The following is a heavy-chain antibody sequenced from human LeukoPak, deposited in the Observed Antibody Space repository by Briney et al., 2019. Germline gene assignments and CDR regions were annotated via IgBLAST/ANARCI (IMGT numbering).Heavy chain of an antibody. Sequence: GGSLRLSCAASSNYWMHWVRQVPGKGLVWVSHINSDGSWTSYADSVKGRFTISKDNAKNAVYLQMNSLRAEDTAVYYCVSFYETYWGRGTLVTVSS. D-gene: IGHD2/OR15-2a*01. V-gene: IGHV3-74*01. CDR3: VSFYETY. CDR2: INSDGSWT. J-gene: IGHJ4*02. CDR1: SNYW.